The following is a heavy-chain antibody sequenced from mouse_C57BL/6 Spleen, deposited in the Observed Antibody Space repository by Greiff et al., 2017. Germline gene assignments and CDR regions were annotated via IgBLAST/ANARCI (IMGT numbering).Heavy chain of an antibody. V-gene: IGHV1-18*01. CDR3: AIWGIYYAMDY. Sequence: EVQVVESGPELVKPGASVKIPCKASGYTFTDYNMDWVKQSHGKSLEWIGDIHPNNGGTIYNQKFKGKATLTVDKSSSTAYMELRMLTSEDTAVLYCAIWGIYYAMDYWGQGTSVTVSS. D-gene: IGHD1-1*02. CDR1: GYTFTDYN. CDR2: IHPNNGGT. J-gene: IGHJ4*01.